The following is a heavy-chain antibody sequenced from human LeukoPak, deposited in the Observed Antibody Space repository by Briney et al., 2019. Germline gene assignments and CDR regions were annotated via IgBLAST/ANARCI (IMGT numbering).Heavy chain of an antibody. CDR1: GYTFGTHW. D-gene: IGHD1-26*01. J-gene: IGHJ5*02. V-gene: IGHV1-46*01. Sequence: ASVKVSCKASGYTFGTHWMHWVRQAPGQGLEWMGIINPSGDFRSYAQKFRGRVTVTRDMSTRTVYTELSDLRPEDTAVYYCARDYSGEWEQLTGWWLDPWGQGTLVSVSS. CDR3: ARDYSGEWEQLTGWWLDP. CDR2: INPSGDFR.